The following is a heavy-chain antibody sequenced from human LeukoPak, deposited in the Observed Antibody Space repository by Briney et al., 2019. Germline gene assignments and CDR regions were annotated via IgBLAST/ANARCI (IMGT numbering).Heavy chain of an antibody. Sequence: GGSLRLSCAASGFTFSDYYMSWIRQAPGKGLEWVSYISSSGSTIYYADSVKGRFTISRDNAKNSLHLQMNSLRAEDTAVYYCASGTVAARVGGVFDYWGQGTLVTVSS. CDR2: ISSSGSTI. CDR3: ASGTVAARVGGVFDY. V-gene: IGHV3-11*01. D-gene: IGHD6-6*01. CDR1: GFTFSDYY. J-gene: IGHJ4*02.